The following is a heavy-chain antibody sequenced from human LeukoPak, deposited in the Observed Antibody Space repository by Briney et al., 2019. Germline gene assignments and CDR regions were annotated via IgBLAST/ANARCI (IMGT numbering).Heavy chain of an antibody. V-gene: IGHV1-18*01. Sequence: ASVKVSCKASGYTFTSYGISWVRQAPGQGLEWMGWISAYNGNTNYAQKLQGRVTMTTDTSTSTAYMELRSLRSDDTAVYYCAREREPLYCSSTSCYNWFDPWGQGTQVTVSS. CDR3: AREREPLYCSSTSCYNWFDP. CDR2: ISAYNGNT. D-gene: IGHD2-2*01. J-gene: IGHJ5*02. CDR1: GYTFTSYG.